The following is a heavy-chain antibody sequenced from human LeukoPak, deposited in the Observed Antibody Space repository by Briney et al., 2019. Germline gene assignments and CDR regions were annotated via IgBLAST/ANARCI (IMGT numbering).Heavy chain of an antibody. CDR2: IYHSGST. Sequence: SETLSLTCTVSGYSISSGYYWGWIRQPPGKGLEWIGSIYHSGSTYYNPSLKSRVTISVDTSKNQFSLKLSSVTAADTAVYYCARVPGSTSCRDYWGQGTLDTVSS. CDR1: GYSISSGYY. J-gene: IGHJ4*02. D-gene: IGHD2-2*01. V-gene: IGHV4-38-2*02. CDR3: ARVPGSTSCRDY.